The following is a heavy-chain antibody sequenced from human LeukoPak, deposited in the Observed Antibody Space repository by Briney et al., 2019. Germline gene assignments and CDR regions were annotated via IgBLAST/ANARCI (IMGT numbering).Heavy chain of an antibody. D-gene: IGHD5-18*01. V-gene: IGHV4-61*01. CDR2: IYYSGST. Sequence: SETLSLTCTVSGGSVNSGSYYWSWIRQPPGKGPEWIGYIYYSGSTNYNPSLKSRVTISVDTSKNQFSLKLSSVTAADTAVYYCARPIRGYNYGFDYWGQGTLVTVSS. J-gene: IGHJ4*02. CDR3: ARPIRGYNYGFDY. CDR1: GGSVNSGSYY.